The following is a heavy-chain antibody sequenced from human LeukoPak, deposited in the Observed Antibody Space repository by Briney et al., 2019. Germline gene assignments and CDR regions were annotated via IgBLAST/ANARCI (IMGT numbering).Heavy chain of an antibody. CDR2: IGTAGDA. D-gene: IGHD4-17*01. J-gene: IGHJ5*02. CDR1: GFTFSSYD. CDR3: ARAVRNWFDP. Sequence: GGSLRLSCAASGFTFSSYDMHWVRQATGKGLEWVSAIGTAGDAYYPGSVKGRFTISRENAKNSSYLQMNSLRAGDTAVYYCARAVRNWFDPWGQGTLVTVSS. V-gene: IGHV3-13*01.